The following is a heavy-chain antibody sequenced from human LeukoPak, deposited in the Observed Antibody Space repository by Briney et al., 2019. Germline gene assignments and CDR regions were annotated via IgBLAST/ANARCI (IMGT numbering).Heavy chain of an antibody. V-gene: IGHV3-23*01. CDR3: AKVSGWYYFDY. CDR1: GFTFRSYA. Sequence: GGSLRLSCAASGFTFRSYAMSWVRQAPGRGLEWVSALGGSGSSAYYADSVKGRFTISRDNSRNTLYLQMNSLGAEDTAIYYCAKVSGWYYFDYWGQGTLVTVSS. CDR2: LGGSGSSA. D-gene: IGHD6-19*01. J-gene: IGHJ4*02.